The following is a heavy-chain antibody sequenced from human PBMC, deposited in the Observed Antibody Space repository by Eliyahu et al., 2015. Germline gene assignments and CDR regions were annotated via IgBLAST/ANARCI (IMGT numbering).Heavy chain of an antibody. Sequence: EVQLVESGGGLVKPGGSLRLSCAASGFTFSCYSMNWVRQAPGKGLEWVSSMSSSGNYMYYADSVKGRFTISRDNAKNSLYLQMNSLRSEDTAMYYCARDPGHRGYDPYFDYWGQGSLVTVSS. CDR1: GFTFSCYS. V-gene: IGHV3-21*01. J-gene: IGHJ4*02. CDR2: MSSSGNYM. D-gene: IGHD5-12*01. CDR3: ARDPGHRGYDPYFDY.